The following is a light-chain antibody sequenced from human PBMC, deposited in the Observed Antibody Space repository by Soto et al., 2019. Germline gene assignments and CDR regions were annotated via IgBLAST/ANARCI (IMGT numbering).Light chain of an antibody. J-gene: IGKJ4*02. CDR2: GAS. Sequence: EIVMTQSPATLSVSPGERATLSCRASQSVSSNLAWYQQKPGQAPRLLIYGASTRATGIPARFSGSGSGTEFTLTISSLQSEDYAVYYCHRYNNWPPWTFGGGTKVDIK. CDR3: HRYNNWPPWT. V-gene: IGKV3-15*01. CDR1: QSVSSN.